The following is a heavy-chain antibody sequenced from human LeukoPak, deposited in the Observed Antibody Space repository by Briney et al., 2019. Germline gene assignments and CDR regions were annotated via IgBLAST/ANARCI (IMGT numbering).Heavy chain of an antibody. J-gene: IGHJ4*02. Sequence: SSETLSLTCTVSGGSISSGDYYWSWIRQPPGKGLEWIGYIYYSGSTYYNPSLKSRVTISVDTSKNQFSLKLSSVTAADTAVYYCARAPQYSSSYNDYWGQGTLVTVSS. V-gene: IGHV4-30-4*01. D-gene: IGHD6-6*01. CDR1: GGSISSGDYY. CDR2: IYYSGST. CDR3: ARAPQYSSSYNDY.